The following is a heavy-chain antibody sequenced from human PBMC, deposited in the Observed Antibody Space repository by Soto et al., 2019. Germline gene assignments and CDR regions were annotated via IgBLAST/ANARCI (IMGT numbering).Heavy chain of an antibody. Sequence: EVQLLESGGGLGQPGGSLRLSCAASGFTFSRYAIGWVRQAPGKGLEWVSTISGSGSSTYDAESVKGRFTISRDSYKNTVHLKKNRLRVEDTATYYWAKEIRPRFGEGENYYGMDVWGLGTTVTVSS. CDR2: ISGSGSST. J-gene: IGHJ6*02. D-gene: IGHD3-10*01. V-gene: IGHV3-23*01. CDR3: AKEIRPRFGEGENYYGMDV. CDR1: GFTFSRYA.